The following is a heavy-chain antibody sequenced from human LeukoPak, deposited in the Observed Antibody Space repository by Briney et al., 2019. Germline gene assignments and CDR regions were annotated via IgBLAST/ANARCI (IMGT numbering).Heavy chain of an antibody. Sequence: ASVKVSCKASGYTFISYDINWVRQATGQGLEWMGWMNPNSGNTGYAQKFQGRVTITRNTSISTAYMELSSLRSEDTAVYYCARTHGYYYYYYMDVWGKGTTVTVSS. CDR2: MNPNSGNT. V-gene: IGHV1-8*03. D-gene: IGHD5-24*01. CDR1: GYTFISYD. J-gene: IGHJ6*03. CDR3: ARTHGYYYYYYMDV.